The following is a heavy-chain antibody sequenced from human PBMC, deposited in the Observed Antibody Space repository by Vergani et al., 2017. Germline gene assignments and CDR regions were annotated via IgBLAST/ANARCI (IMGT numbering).Heavy chain of an antibody. J-gene: IGHJ3*02. CDR1: GFTFGDYA. D-gene: IGHD3-9*01. Sequence: EVQLVESGGGLVQPGRSLRLSCTASGFTFGDYAMSWFRQAPGKGLAWVGFIRSKAYGGTTEYAASVKGRFTISRDDSKSIAYLQMNSLKTEDTAVYYCTRGPSLRYFDWLFHEDAFDIWGQGTMVTVSS. CDR3: TRGPSLRYFDWLFHEDAFDI. CDR2: IRSKAYGGTT. V-gene: IGHV3-49*03.